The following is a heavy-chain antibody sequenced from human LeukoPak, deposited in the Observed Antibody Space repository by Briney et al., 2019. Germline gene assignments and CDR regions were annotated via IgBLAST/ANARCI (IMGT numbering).Heavy chain of an antibody. CDR1: GFTFSSYE. CDR2: ISRSGSTV. J-gene: IGHJ1*01. V-gene: IGHV3-48*03. D-gene: IGHD6-19*01. Sequence: GGSLRLSCAASGFTFSSYEMNWVRQAPGKGLEWVSYISRSGSTVYYADSVRGRFTISRDNAKNSLYLQMNSLRAEDTAVYYCAMWGVAGTSGAEYLQHWGQGTLVTVSS. CDR3: AMWGVAGTSGAEYLQH.